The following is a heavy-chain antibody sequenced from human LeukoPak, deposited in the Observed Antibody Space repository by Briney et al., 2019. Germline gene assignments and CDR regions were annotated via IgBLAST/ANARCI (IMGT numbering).Heavy chain of an antibody. Sequence: ASVTVSCKASGYTLTRNYMHWVRQAPGEGLEWMGLFNPNGGAATYAQKFEGRVTMTMDMSTNTFYMDVSSLKSEDTAVYCCTRDNGGFSRFDPWGQGTLVTVSS. D-gene: IGHD2-8*01. CDR3: TRDNGGFSRFDP. CDR2: FNPNGGAA. V-gene: IGHV1-46*01. CDR1: GYTLTRNY. J-gene: IGHJ5*01.